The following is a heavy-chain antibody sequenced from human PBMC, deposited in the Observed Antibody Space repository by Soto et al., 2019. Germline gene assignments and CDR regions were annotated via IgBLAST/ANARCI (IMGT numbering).Heavy chain of an antibody. CDR1: GYIFSNYA. CDR3: GRTPMNRGVIGAFDP. Sequence: QVHLVQSGAEEKKPGASVKVSCKASGYIFSNYAIHWVRQAPGQRLEWMGWINAGKGDTIYSQKLQDRISINRVTSASTAHMATGRLRPEVTAMYCCGRTPMNRGVIGAFDPWGQGTLVSVPS. D-gene: IGHD3-10*01. J-gene: IGHJ5*02. CDR2: INAGKGDT. V-gene: IGHV1-3*05.